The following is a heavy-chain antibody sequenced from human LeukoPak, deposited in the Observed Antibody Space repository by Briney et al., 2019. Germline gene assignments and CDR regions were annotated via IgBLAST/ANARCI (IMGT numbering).Heavy chain of an antibody. Sequence: KPGGSLRLSCAASGFTFCSYSMSWVRQAPGKGLEWVSSISSSSFIYYADSVKGRFTISRDNAKNSLYLQMNSLRAEDTAVYYCAHSSGYAYGLDYWGRGTLVTVSS. CDR1: GFTFCSYS. J-gene: IGHJ4*02. CDR3: AHSSGYAYGLDY. CDR2: ISSSSFI. D-gene: IGHD3-22*01. V-gene: IGHV3-21*01.